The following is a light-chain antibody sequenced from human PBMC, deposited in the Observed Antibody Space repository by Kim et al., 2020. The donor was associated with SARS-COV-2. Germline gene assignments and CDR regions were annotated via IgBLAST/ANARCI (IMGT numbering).Light chain of an antibody. V-gene: IGLV2-8*01. CDR2: EVT. Sequence: QSVLTQPPSASGSPGQSVTISCTGTSSDVGAYNYVSWYQQHPGKAPKLMIYEVTKRPSGVPDRFSGSKSGNTASLTVSGLQAEDEAEYYCTSYAGSNSFEVFGGGTQLTVL. J-gene: IGLJ2*01. CDR1: SSDVGAYNY. CDR3: TSYAGSNSFEV.